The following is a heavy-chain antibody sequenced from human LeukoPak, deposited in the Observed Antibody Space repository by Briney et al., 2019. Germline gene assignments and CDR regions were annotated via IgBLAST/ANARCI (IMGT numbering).Heavy chain of an antibody. J-gene: IGHJ3*02. CDR1: GFTFSSYW. Sequence: GGSRRLAWAASGFTFSSYWMSWVRQAPGKVLEWVANIKQEGSEKYYVDSLKGRFTISRDNAKNSLYLQLNRLRAEDTDVYYCARGGDILTGYYNIRAFDIWGQGTMVTVSS. V-gene: IGHV3-7*03. CDR3: ARGGDILTGYYNIRAFDI. CDR2: IKQEGSEK. D-gene: IGHD3-9*01.